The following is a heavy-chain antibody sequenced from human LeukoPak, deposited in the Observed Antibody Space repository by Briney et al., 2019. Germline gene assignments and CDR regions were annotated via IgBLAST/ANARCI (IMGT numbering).Heavy chain of an antibody. V-gene: IGHV1-2*06. CDR2: INPNSGGT. J-gene: IGHJ4*02. D-gene: IGHD3-16*01. CDR3: ARGVRLSGY. CDR1: GYTFTGYY. Sequence: GASVKVSCKASGYTFTGYYMHWVRQAPGQGLEWMGRINPNSGGTNYAQKFQGRVTMTRDTSTSTVYMELSSLRSEDTAVYYCARGVRLSGYWGQGTLVTVSS.